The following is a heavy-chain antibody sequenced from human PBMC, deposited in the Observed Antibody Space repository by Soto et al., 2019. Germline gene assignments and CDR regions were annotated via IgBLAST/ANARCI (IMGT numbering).Heavy chain of an antibody. J-gene: IGHJ4*02. V-gene: IGHV4-59*01. Sequence: SETLSLTCTVSGDSINFYHWTWVRQPPGKGLEWMGYIYYTGSTNYNPSLKSRVSISVDTSKNQFSLKLSSVTAADTAVYYCARVARTGQYYFDFWGQGALVTVSS. D-gene: IGHD1-1*01. CDR2: IYYTGST. CDR1: GDSINFYH. CDR3: ARVARTGQYYFDF.